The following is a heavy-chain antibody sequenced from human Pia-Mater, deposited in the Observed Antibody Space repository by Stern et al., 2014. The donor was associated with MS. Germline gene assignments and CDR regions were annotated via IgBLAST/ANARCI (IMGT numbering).Heavy chain of an antibody. J-gene: IGHJ4*02. Sequence: VQLVESGNEVKKPGASGKVSCEASGYTFTSYGISWVRQAPGQGLEWMGWISAYNGNTNYEQKFQDRVTMTTDTSTSTVYMELRNLRSDDAALYYCARAAGILDFWGQGTLVTVSS. V-gene: IGHV1-18*01. D-gene: IGHD1-1*01. CDR3: ARAAGILDF. CDR2: ISAYNGNT. CDR1: GYTFTSYG.